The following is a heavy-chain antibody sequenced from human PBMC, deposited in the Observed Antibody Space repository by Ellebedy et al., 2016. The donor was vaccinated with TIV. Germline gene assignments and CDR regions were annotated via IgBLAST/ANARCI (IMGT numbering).Heavy chain of an antibody. CDR2: INQDGSEE. V-gene: IGHV3-7*03. CDR3: ARDPAGRTWGAFDL. D-gene: IGHD1-26*01. J-gene: IGHJ3*01. Sequence: GESLKISCAASGFTFSTYAMSWVRQAPGKGLEWVANINQDGSEEQYVDSVKGRFTISRDNAKNSLYLQMSSLRAEDTAVYYCARDPAGRTWGAFDLWGQGTMATVSS. CDR1: GFTFSTYA.